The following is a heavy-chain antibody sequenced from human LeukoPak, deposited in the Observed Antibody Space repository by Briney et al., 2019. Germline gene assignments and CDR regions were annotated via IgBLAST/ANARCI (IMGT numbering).Heavy chain of an antibody. J-gene: IGHJ4*02. CDR2: ISERGGST. V-gene: IGHV3-23*01. CDR1: GISLSNYA. D-gene: IGHD3-10*01. Sequence: GGSLRLSCVVSGISLSNYAMTWVRQASGKGLEWVSYISERGGSTTYADSVKGRFTISRDTSLNTLYLQMNNLRAEDTAVYFCAKRGVVIRGILVIGYHQEAYHYDFWGQGVLVTVSS. CDR3: AKRGVVIRGILVIGYHQEAYHYDF.